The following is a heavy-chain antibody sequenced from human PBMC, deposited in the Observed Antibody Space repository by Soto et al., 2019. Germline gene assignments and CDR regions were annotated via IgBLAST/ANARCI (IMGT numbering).Heavy chain of an antibody. CDR3: ARDPYDSSGYYSDAFDI. CDR2: IYTSGST. D-gene: IGHD3-22*01. CDR1: GGSISSYY. V-gene: IGHV4-4*07. Sequence: SEPLSLTGTVSGGSISSYYGSWIRQPAGKGLEWIGRIYTSGSTNYNPSLKSRVTMSVDTSKNQFSLKLSSVTAADTAVYYCARDPYDSSGYYSDAFDIWGQGTMVTVSS. J-gene: IGHJ3*02.